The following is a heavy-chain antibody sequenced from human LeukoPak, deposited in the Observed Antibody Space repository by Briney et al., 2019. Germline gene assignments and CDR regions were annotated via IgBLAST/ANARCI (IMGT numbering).Heavy chain of an antibody. V-gene: IGHV3-33*01. J-gene: IGHJ4*02. CDR2: IWPDRSNK. D-gene: IGHD2-2*01. Sequence: GGSLRLSCAASGFTFNSYGMFWVRQAPGKGLEWVAFIWPDRSNKLYGGSVKGRFTISRDNSKNTVYLQMNSLRAEDTAVYYCARDYCRTTSCLESWGQGTLVTVSS. CDR3: ARDYCRTTSCLES. CDR1: GFTFNSYG.